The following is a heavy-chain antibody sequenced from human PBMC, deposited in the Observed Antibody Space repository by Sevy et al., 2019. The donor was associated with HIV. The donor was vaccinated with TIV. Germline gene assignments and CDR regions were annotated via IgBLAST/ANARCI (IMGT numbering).Heavy chain of an antibody. Sequence: GGSLRLSCAASGFPFSDHYVDWVRQAPGKGLEWVGRIRNRPNRYTTEYAASVEGRFTISRDDSRHSLYLQMNSLKTEDSAVYYCVRGPNCGVGGCQQISPYCLDVWGIGATVTVSS. D-gene: IGHD2-21*01. CDR3: VRGPNCGVGGCQQISPYCLDV. CDR1: GFPFSDHY. CDR2: IRNRPNRYTT. V-gene: IGHV3-72*01. J-gene: IGHJ6*03.